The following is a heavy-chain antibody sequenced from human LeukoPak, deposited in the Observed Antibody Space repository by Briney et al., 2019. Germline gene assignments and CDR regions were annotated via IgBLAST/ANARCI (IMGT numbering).Heavy chain of an antibody. Sequence: GGSLRLSCAASGFTFDDYGMSWVRQAPGKGLEWVANIKQDGSEKYYVDSAKGRFTISRDNAKNSLYLQMNSLRAEDTAVYYCARVGYCSSTSCYWYYYYMDVWGKGTTVTISS. CDR1: GFTFDDYG. J-gene: IGHJ6*03. CDR2: IKQDGSEK. CDR3: ARVGYCSSTSCYWYYYYMDV. D-gene: IGHD2-2*01. V-gene: IGHV3-7*01.